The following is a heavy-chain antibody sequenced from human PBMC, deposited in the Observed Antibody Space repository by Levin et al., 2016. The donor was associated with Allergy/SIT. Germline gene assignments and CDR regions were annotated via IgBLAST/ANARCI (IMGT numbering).Heavy chain of an antibody. J-gene: IGHJ4*02. D-gene: IGHD3-22*01. Sequence: GGSLRLSCAASGFTFSSYTMNWVRQAPGKGLEWVSSITSRSSYIYYADSVRGRFTISRDNAKNSLYLQMNSLRAEDTAVYYCARDLGYYYDSSGYYPFDYWGQGTLVTVSS. CDR1: GFTFSSYT. CDR2: ITSRSSYI. CDR3: ARDLGYYYDSSGYYPFDY. V-gene: IGHV3-21*01.